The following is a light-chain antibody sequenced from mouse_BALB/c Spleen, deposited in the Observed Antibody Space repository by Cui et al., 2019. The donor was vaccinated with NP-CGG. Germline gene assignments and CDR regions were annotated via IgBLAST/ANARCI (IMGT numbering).Light chain of an antibody. V-gene: IGLV1*01. Sequence: QAVVTQEPAFTTSPGETVTLTCRSSTGPVTTSNYANWVQEKPDHLFTGLIGGTNNRTPGVPARFSGSLIGDKAALTITGAQTEDEAIYFCALWYSNHWVFGGGTKLTVL. CDR1: TGPVTTSNY. J-gene: IGLJ1*01. CDR2: GTN. CDR3: ALWYSNHWV.